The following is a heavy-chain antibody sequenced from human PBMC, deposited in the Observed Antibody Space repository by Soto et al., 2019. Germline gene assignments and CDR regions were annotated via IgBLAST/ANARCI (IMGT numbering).Heavy chain of an antibody. CDR3: VKEGYMRSDWFGQFDY. CDR1: GFSFNRYG. J-gene: IGHJ4*02. CDR2: ISSYGADR. Sequence: GSLRLSCSASGFSFNRYGMHWVRQAPGKGLEFVSAISSYGADRFYADSVKGRFAISRDNSKNTLYLQMSSLRAEDTALYYCVKEGYMRSDWFGQFDYWGQGALVTVAS. D-gene: IGHD6-19*01. V-gene: IGHV3-64D*06.